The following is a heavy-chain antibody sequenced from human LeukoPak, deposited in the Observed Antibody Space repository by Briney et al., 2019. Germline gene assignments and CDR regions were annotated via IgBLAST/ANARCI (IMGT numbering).Heavy chain of an antibody. V-gene: IGHV1-18*01. CDR3: ARGKVDMENGGFDP. D-gene: IGHD5-12*01. CDR1: GYTFTSYG. Sequence: ASVKVSCKASGYTFTSYGISWVRQAPGRGLEWMGWISAYNGNTNYARKLQGRVTMTTDTSTSTAYMELRSLRSDDTAVYYCARGKVDMENGGFDPWGQGTLVTVSS. CDR2: ISAYNGNT. J-gene: IGHJ5*02.